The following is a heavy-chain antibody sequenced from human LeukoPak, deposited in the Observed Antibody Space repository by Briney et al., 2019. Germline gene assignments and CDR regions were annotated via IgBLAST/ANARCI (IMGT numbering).Heavy chain of an antibody. CDR3: ASGEEVVVVPAADYYYGMDV. CDR1: GGTSSSYA. J-gene: IGHJ6*02. CDR2: IIPIFGTA. D-gene: IGHD2-2*01. V-gene: IGHV1-69*13. Sequence: GASVKVSCKASGGTSSSYAISWVRQAPGQGLEWMGGIIPIFGTANYAQKFQGRVTITADESTSTAYMELSSLRSEDTAVYYCASGEEVVVVPAADYYYGMDVWGQGTTVTVSS.